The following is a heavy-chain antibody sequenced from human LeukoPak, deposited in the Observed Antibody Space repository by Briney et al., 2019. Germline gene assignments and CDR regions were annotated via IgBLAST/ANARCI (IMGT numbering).Heavy chain of an antibody. CDR1: GYTFTSYD. CDR2: MNPNSGNT. CDR3: ARVTVAGSEGGDDAFDI. D-gene: IGHD6-19*01. Sequence: ASVKVSCKASGYTFTSYDINWVRQATGRGLEWMGWMNPNSGNTGYAQKFQGRVTITRNTSISTAYMELSSLRSEDTAVYYCARVTVAGSEGGDDAFDIWGQGTMVTVSS. V-gene: IGHV1-8*03. J-gene: IGHJ3*02.